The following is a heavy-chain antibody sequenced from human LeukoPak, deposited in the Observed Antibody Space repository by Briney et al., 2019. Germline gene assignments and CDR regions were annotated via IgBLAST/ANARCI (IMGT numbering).Heavy chain of an antibody. Sequence: SETLSLTCTVSGGSISSSSYYWGWIRQPPGKGLEWIGSIYYSGSTYYNPSLKSRVTISVDTSKNQFSLKLSSVTAADTAVYYCARGTTQLAAFDYWGQGTLVTVSS. CDR1: GGSISSSSYY. V-gene: IGHV4-39*07. CDR2: IYYSGST. CDR3: ARGTTQLAAFDY. J-gene: IGHJ4*02. D-gene: IGHD6-13*01.